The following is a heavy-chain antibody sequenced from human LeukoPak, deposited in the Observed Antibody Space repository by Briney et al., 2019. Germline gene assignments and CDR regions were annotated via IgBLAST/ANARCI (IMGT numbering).Heavy chain of an antibody. Sequence: TGGSLRLSCAASGFPFDDYIMHWVRQAPGKGLEWVSLITWDGGRTDYADSVKVRFTISRDNSKNSLYLQMNSLRTEDTALYYCAKDSSGYNSHYYYYMDVWGKGTTVTVSS. J-gene: IGHJ6*03. V-gene: IGHV3-43*01. CDR3: AKDSSGYNSHYYYYMDV. CDR1: GFPFDDYI. D-gene: IGHD5-24*01. CDR2: ITWDGGRT.